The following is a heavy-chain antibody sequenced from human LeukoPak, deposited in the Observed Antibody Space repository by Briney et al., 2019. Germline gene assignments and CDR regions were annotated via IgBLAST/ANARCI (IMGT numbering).Heavy chain of an antibody. CDR3: ATYSSLNRREFQY. CDR2: ISSSSYI. J-gene: IGHJ1*01. Sequence: TGGSLRLSCAASGFTFSSYSMNWVRQAPGKGLEWVSSISSSSYIYYADSVKGRFTISRDNAKNSLYLQMNSLRAEDTAVYYCATYSSLNRREFQYWGQGTLLTVSS. D-gene: IGHD3-22*01. V-gene: IGHV3-21*01. CDR1: GFTFSSYS.